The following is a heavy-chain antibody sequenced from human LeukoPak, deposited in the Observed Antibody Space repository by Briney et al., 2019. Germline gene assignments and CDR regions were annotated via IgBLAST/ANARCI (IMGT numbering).Heavy chain of an antibody. J-gene: IGHJ4*02. V-gene: IGHV1-18*01. D-gene: IGHD3-9*01. Sequence: ASVKVSCKASGYTFTSYSITWVRQAPGRGLEWMGWISPYNGNTNYAQKLQVRVTMTTDTSTSTAYMELRSLRSDDTAVYYCAKTVFTNYNILTGYFDYWGQGTPVTVSS. CDR1: GYTFTSYS. CDR3: AKTVFTNYNILTGYFDY. CDR2: ISPYNGNT.